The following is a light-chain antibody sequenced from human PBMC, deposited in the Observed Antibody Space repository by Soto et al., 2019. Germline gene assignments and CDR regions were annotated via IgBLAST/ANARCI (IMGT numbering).Light chain of an antibody. CDR3: SSYTSSSTLVV. CDR2: EVS. J-gene: IGLJ2*01. Sequence: QSALTQPASVSGSPGQSITISCTGTSSDVGGYNYDSWYQQHPGKAPKLMIYEVSNRPSGVSNRFSGSTSGNTASLTISGSQSEDEADYYCSSYTSSSTLVVLGGGTKLTVL. CDR1: SSDVGGYNY. V-gene: IGLV2-14*01.